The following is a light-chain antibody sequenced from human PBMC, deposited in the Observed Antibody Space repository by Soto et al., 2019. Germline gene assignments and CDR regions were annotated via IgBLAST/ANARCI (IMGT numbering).Light chain of an antibody. CDR2: SNN. CDR1: SSNIGGNT. Sequence: QSVLTQPPSASGAPGQRVTIYCSGSSSNIGGNTVNWFQQLPGTAPKLLIYSNNQRPSGVPDRFSGSKSGTSASLAISGLQDEDEADYYCAAWDNSMNGYVFGTGTKVTVL. V-gene: IGLV1-44*01. CDR3: AAWDNSMNGYV. J-gene: IGLJ1*01.